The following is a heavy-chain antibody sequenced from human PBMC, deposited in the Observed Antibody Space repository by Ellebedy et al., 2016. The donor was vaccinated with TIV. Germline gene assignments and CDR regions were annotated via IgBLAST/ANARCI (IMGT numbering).Heavy chain of an antibody. V-gene: IGHV3-53*01. Sequence: GESLKISCAASGFTVSNNYMNWVRQAPGKGLEWVSVIYSGGNTFYAESVKGRFTISRDSSQNTLYLQMDSLRAKDTAVYYCASSPSQGYWGQGTLVTVSS. J-gene: IGHJ4*02. CDR2: IYSGGNT. CDR1: GFTVSNNY. CDR3: ASSPSQGY.